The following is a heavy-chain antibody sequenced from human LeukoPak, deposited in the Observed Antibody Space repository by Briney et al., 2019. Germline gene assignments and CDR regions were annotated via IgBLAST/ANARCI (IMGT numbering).Heavy chain of an antibody. V-gene: IGHV1-69*05. D-gene: IGHD6-6*01. CDR2: IIPIFGTA. CDR1: GGTFSSYA. Sequence: GASVKVSCKASGGTFSSYAISWVRQAPGQGLEWMGGIIPIFGTANYAQKFQGRVTITTDESTSTAYMELSSLRSEDTAVYYCARGTYSSSSVAFYNWGQGTLVTVSS. J-gene: IGHJ4*02. CDR3: ARGTYSSSSVAFYN.